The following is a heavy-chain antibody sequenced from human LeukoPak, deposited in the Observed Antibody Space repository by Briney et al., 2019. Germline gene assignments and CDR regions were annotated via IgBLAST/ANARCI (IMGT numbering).Heavy chain of an antibody. CDR2: ISSSGSYI. D-gene: IGHD3-10*01. Sequence: PGGSLRLSCAASAFTFSSYSMNWVRQAPGKGLEWVSSISSSGSYIYYADSVKGRFTISRDNAKNSLYLQMTSLRAEDTAVYFCARDFLTGPNTGGAFDIWGQGTMVTVSS. V-gene: IGHV3-21*01. CDR3: ARDFLTGPNTGGAFDI. CDR1: AFTFSSYS. J-gene: IGHJ3*02.